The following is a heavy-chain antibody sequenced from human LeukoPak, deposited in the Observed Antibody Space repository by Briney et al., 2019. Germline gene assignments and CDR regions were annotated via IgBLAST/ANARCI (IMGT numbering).Heavy chain of an antibody. J-gene: IGHJ6*03. CDR3: AREAHYYYYYMDV. CDR1: GGSFSGYY. Sequence: PSETLSLTCAVYGGSFSGYYWSWIRQPPGKGLEWIGSIYYSGSTYYNPSLKSRVTISVDTSKNQFSLKLSSVTAADTAVYYCAREAHYYYYYMDVWGKGTTVTVSS. CDR2: IYYSGST. V-gene: IGHV4-34*01.